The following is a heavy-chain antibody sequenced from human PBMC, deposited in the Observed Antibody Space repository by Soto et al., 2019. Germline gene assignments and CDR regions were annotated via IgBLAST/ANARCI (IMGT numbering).Heavy chain of an antibody. V-gene: IGHV3-53*02. J-gene: IGHJ6*02. Sequence: EVQLVETGGGLIQPGGSLSLSCAASGLTVSSHYMSWVRQAPGKWLEWVSVIYDGGSTFYADSVKGRFTISRDDSKNTLSLQMNSLRAEDTAVYYCGRGWMDVGCLGTTVTVSS. CDR3: GRGWMDV. CDR2: IYDGGST. CDR1: GLTVSSHY.